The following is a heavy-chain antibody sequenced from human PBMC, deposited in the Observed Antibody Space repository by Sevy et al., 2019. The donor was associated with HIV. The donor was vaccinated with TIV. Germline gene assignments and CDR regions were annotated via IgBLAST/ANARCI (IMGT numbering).Heavy chain of an antibody. V-gene: IGHV3-7*01. CDR3: ARVWERMTTVTKGYYYGMDV. Sequence: GGSLRLSCAASGSTFSSYWMSWVRQAPGKGLELVANIKQDGSEKYYVDSVKGRFTISRDNAKNSLYLQMNSLRAEDTAVYYCARVWERMTTVTKGYYYGMDVWGQGTTVTVSS. CDR2: IKQDGSEK. CDR1: GSTFSSYW. D-gene: IGHD4-17*01. J-gene: IGHJ6*02.